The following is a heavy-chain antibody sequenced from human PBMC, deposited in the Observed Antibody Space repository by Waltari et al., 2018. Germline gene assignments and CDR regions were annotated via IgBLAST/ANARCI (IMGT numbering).Heavy chain of an antibody. D-gene: IGHD5-18*01. CDR2: INHSGST. CDR3: ARGYILSD. CDR1: GGSFSGYY. J-gene: IGHJ4*02. V-gene: IGHV4-34*01. Sequence: QVQLQQWGAGLLKPSETLSLTCAVYGGSFSGYYWSWIRQPPGKGLAWIGEINHSGSTNYNPSLKSRVTISVDTSKNQFSLKLSSVTAADTAVYYCARGYILSDWGQGTLVTVSS.